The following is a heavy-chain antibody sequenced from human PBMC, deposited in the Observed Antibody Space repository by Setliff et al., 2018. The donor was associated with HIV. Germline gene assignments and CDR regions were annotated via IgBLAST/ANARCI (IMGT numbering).Heavy chain of an antibody. D-gene: IGHD3-3*01. CDR1: GGSFSGYY. CDR3: ARAKVEWLFGGLYYYGMDV. Sequence: KSSETLSLTCAVYGGSFSGYYWSWTRQPPGKGLEWIGEINHDGNTNYNPSLKSRVTISVDTSKNQFSLKLNSVTAADTAVYYCARAKVEWLFGGLYYYGMDVWGPGTTVTVS. CDR2: INHDGNT. V-gene: IGHV4-34*01. J-gene: IGHJ6*02.